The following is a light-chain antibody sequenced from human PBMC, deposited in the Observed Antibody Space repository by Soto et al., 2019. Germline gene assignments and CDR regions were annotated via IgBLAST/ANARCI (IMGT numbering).Light chain of an antibody. V-gene: IGKV3-20*01. CDR2: GAS. CDR3: QQYGSSYWT. CDR1: QSIATSQ. J-gene: IGKJ1*01. Sequence: EIVLTQYPGTLSLSPGERATLFCRASQSIATSQLAWYQQKPGQAPRLLIGASTRATGIPDRFSGSGSGTDFTLTISRLEPEDFGVYYCQQYGSSYWTFGQGTKVDIK.